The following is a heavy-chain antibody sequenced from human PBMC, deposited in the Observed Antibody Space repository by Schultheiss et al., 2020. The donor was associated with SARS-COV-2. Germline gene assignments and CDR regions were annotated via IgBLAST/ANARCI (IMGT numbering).Heavy chain of an antibody. Sequence: GGSLRLSCAASGFTFSSYEMNWVRQAPGKGLEWVSYISSSGSTIYYADSVKGRFTISRDNAKNSLYLQMNSLRAEDTAVYYCAKDREWLVLGDWGQGTLVTVSS. CDR3: AKDREWLVLGD. CDR2: ISSSGSTI. CDR1: GFTFSSYE. V-gene: IGHV3-48*03. J-gene: IGHJ4*02. D-gene: IGHD6-19*01.